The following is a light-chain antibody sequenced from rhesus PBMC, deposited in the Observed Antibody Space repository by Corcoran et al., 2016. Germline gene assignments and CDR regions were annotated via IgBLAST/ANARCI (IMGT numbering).Light chain of an antibody. Sequence: DIQMTQSPSSLSASVGDKVTITCYASQGISSWLAWYQQTPGKAPKPLIYYASSLQSGVPSRFSGSGSGTDYTLTISSLQPEEFATYDCQQYDNLPFTFGPGTKLDIK. CDR2: YAS. CDR3: QQYDNLPFT. V-gene: IGKV1-19*01. J-gene: IGKJ3*01. CDR1: QGISSW.